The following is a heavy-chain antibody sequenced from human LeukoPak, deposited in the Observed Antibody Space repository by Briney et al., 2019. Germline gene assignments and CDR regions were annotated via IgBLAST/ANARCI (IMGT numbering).Heavy chain of an antibody. CDR2: MDPNSGNT. J-gene: IGHJ1*01. V-gene: IGHV1-8*01. CDR1: GYTFTSYD. CDR3: ARPYSSSRTYFQH. Sequence: ASVKVSCKASGYTFTSYDINWVRQATGQGLEWMGWMDPNSGNTGYAQKLQGRVTMTTDTSTSTAYMELRSLRSDDTAVYYCARPYSSSRTYFQHWGQGTLVTVSS. D-gene: IGHD6-6*01.